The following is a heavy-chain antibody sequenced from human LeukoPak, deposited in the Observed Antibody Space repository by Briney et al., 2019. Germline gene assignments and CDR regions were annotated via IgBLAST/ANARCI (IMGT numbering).Heavy chain of an antibody. D-gene: IGHD6-13*01. CDR1: GYTFTGYY. V-gene: IGHV1-2*02. Sequence: ASVKVSCKASGYTFTGYYMHWVRQAPGQGLEWMGWINPNSGGTNYAQKFQGRVTMTRDTSISTAYTELSRLRSDDTAVYYCARGRRVAAAAVQYNWFDPWGQGTLVTVSS. CDR2: INPNSGGT. CDR3: ARGRRVAAAAVQYNWFDP. J-gene: IGHJ5*02.